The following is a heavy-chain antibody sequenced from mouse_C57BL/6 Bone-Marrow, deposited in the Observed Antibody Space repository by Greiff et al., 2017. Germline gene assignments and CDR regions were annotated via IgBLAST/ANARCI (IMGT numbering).Heavy chain of an antibody. CDR3: ARWTVGDY. J-gene: IGHJ2*01. CDR2: IDPSDSYT. CDR1: GYTFTSYW. Sequence: QVQLQQPGAELVRPGTSVKLSCKASGYTFTSYWMHWVKQRPGQGLEWIGVIDPSDSYTNYNQKFKGKATLTVDTSSSTAYMQLSSLTSEDSAVYYCARWTVGDYWGQGTTLTVSS. V-gene: IGHV1-59*01. D-gene: IGHD1-1*01.